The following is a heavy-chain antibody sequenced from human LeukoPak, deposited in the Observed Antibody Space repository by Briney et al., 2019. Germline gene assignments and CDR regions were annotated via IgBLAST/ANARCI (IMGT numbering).Heavy chain of an antibody. J-gene: IGHJ4*02. Sequence: GGSLRLSCAASGFTFDDYSMHWVRQPPGKGLEGVSLISWDGAIIQYAESVKGRFTVSRDNSKNFLYLQMNGLRTEDTALYYCTRDSSGYLRGSEYWGQGTLVTVSS. V-gene: IGHV3-43*01. CDR2: ISWDGAII. CDR3: TRDSSGYLRGSEY. D-gene: IGHD3-22*01. CDR1: GFTFDDYS.